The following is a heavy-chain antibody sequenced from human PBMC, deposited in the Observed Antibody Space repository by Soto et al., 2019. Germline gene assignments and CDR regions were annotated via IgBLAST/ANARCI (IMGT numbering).Heavy chain of an antibody. CDR3: AKICGWELLPCFDY. CDR1: GFAFSSYA. CDR2: ISGSGGST. D-gene: IGHD1-26*01. V-gene: IGHV3-23*01. Sequence: TGGSLRLSCAASGFAFSSYAMSWVRQAPGKGLEWVSAISGSGGSTYYADSVKGRFTISRDNSKNTLYLQMNSLRAEDTAVYYCAKICGWELLPCFDYWGQGTLVTVSS. J-gene: IGHJ4*02.